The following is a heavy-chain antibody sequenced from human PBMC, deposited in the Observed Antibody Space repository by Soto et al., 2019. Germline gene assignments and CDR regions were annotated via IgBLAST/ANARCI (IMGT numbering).Heavy chain of an antibody. D-gene: IGHD3-3*01. CDR1: GGTFSSYA. Sequence: ASVKVSCKASGGTFSSYAISWVRQAPGQGLEWMGGIIPIFGTANYAQKFQGRVTITAVESTSTAYMELSSLSSEDTAVYYCAITIFGVVIIRYYGMDVWGQGTTVTVSS. V-gene: IGHV1-69*13. CDR3: AITIFGVVIIRYYGMDV. CDR2: IIPIFGTA. J-gene: IGHJ6*02.